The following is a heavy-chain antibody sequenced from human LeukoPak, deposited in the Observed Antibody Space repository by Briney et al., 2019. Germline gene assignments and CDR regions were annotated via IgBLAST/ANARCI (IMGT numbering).Heavy chain of an antibody. CDR1: GGSISSYY. CDR3: ARQSGNGYSGFDFQAFDI. V-gene: IGHV4-59*08. Sequence: SETLSLTCTVSGGSISSYYWSWIRQPPGKGLEWIGYIYNSGSTNYNPSLKSRVTISVDTSKNQFSLQLSSVTAADTAAYYCARQSGNGYSGFDFQAFDIWGQGTMVTVSS. J-gene: IGHJ3*02. D-gene: IGHD5-12*01. CDR2: IYNSGST.